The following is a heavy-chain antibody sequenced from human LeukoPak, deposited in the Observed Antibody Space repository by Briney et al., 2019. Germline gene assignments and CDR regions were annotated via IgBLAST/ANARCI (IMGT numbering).Heavy chain of an antibody. Sequence: GRSLRLSCAASGFTFSNYAMHWVRPAPGKGLQWVAVISHDVSNIYYADSVRGRFTISRDNSKNMLFLQMNSLTSEDTAVYYCARDPFVGTPDDFDSWGQGTLVAVSS. D-gene: IGHD4-23*01. CDR3: ARDPFVGTPDDFDS. CDR1: GFTFSNYA. CDR2: ISHDVSNI. J-gene: IGHJ4*02. V-gene: IGHV3-30-3*01.